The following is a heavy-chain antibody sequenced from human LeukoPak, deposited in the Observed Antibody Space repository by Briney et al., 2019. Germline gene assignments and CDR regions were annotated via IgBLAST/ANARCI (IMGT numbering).Heavy chain of an antibody. CDR2: IIPILGIA. J-gene: IGHJ4*02. CDR3: ARDGSGYSLVY. V-gene: IGHV1-69*04. D-gene: IGHD5-18*01. CDR1: GGTFSSYA. Sequence: GASVKVSCKASGGTFSSYAISWVRQAPGQGLEWMGRIIPILGIANYAQKFQGRVTITADKSTSTAYMELSSLRSEDTAVYYCARDGSGYSLVYWGQGTLVTVSS.